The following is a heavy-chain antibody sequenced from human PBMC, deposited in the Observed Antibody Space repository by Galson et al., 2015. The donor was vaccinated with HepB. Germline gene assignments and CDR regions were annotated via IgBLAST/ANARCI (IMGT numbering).Heavy chain of an antibody. V-gene: IGHV3-23*01. J-gene: IGHJ6*02. CDR3: AKDKFGCECGSGYLGSYYYGMDD. CDR2: ISGSGGST. Sequence: SLRLSCAASGFTFSSYAMSWVRQAPGKGLEWVSAISGSGGSTYYADSVKGRFTISRDNSKNTLYLRMNSLRAEDTAVYYCAKDKFGCECGSGYLGSYYYGMDDCVPVTTFTASS. CDR1: GFTFSSYA. D-gene: IGHD3-3*01.